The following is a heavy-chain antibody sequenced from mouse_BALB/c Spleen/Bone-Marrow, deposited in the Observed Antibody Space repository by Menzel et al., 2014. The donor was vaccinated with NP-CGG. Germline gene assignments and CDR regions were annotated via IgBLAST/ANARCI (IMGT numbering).Heavy chain of an antibody. D-gene: IGHD2-3*01. CDR1: GFTFSNYA. V-gene: IGHV5-9-3*01. Sequence: DVQLVESGGGLVRPGGSLKLPCAASGFTFSNYAMSWVRQTPEKRLEWVATISSGVSYTYCPDSVKGRITISRDNAKNTLYLQMSSLRSEDSAMYYCARNDGYFDWGQGTLVTVSA. CDR2: ISSGVSYT. CDR3: ARNDGYFD. J-gene: IGHJ3*01.